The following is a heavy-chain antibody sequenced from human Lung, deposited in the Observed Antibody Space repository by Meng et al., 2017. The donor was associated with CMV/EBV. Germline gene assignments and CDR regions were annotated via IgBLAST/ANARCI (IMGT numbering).Heavy chain of an antibody. CDR2: ISVNSGKT. CDR1: GYTFTSYG. CDR3: VRGGWSPGY. Sequence: ASXXVSCKASGYTFTSYGISWVRQAPGQGLEWMGWISVNSGKTTYAQKVQGRINMTTDTSTSTAYMELRSLRSDDTAVYYCVRGGWSPGYWGQGTVVTVDS. D-gene: IGHD6-19*01. V-gene: IGHV1-18*01. J-gene: IGHJ4*02.